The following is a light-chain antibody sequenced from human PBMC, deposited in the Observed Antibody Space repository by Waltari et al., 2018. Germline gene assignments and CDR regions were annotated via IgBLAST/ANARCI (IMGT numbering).Light chain of an antibody. CDR3: LLFYGGAYV. CDR1: TGAVTSCYF. J-gene: IGLJ1*01. Sequence: QTVVTQEPSLTVSPGGTVTLTCASSTGAVTSCYFQTWFQQRPGQPPRSLIYSANNKHSGTPARFSDSLIGGKAALTLSGVQPEDEADYYCLLFYGGAYVFGTGTKLTVL. CDR2: SAN. V-gene: IGLV7-43*01.